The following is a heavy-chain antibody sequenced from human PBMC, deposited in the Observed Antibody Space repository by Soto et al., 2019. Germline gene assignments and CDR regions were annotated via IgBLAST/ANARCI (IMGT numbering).Heavy chain of an antibody. D-gene: IGHD2-8*01. CDR1: GFTFSSYA. CDR2: SSGSGGST. CDR3: AKGGYCNNVVCWGVTRFDT. V-gene: IGHV3-23*01. Sequence: PGGSLRLSCAASGFTFSSYAMSWVRQAPGKGLEWVSASSGSGGSTYYADSVKGRFTISRDNSKNTLYLQMNSLRAEDTAVYYCAKGGYCNNVVCWGVTRFDTWSQGTLVTVS. J-gene: IGHJ5*02.